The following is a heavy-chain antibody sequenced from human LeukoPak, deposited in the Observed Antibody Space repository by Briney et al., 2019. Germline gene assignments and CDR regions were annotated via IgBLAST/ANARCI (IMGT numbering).Heavy chain of an antibody. Sequence: PSETLSLTCTVSGGSIRSFFWSWLRQPPGKPLEWLGHIYHTGSTNYNPSFKSRLTISVDMSKNLFSLKLTSLTSADTAIYYCARGDLPPQNWFDPWGQGTLVTVSS. CDR3: ARGDLPPQNWFDP. CDR1: GGSIRSFF. J-gene: IGHJ5*02. V-gene: IGHV4-59*01. CDR2: IYHTGST. D-gene: IGHD3-10*01.